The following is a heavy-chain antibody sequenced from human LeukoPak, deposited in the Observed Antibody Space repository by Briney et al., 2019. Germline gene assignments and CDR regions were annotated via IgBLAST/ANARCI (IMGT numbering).Heavy chain of an antibody. V-gene: IGHV1-2*02. J-gene: IGHJ3*02. CDR3: EVVRGAANPIDAFDI. Sequence: ASVKVSCKASRYTFTGYYMHWVRQAPGQELEWMGWINPNSGVTNYAQKFQGRVTMTRDTSISTAYMELSRLRSDDTAVYYCEVVRGAANPIDAFDIWGQGTMVTVSS. D-gene: IGHD3-10*01. CDR1: RYTFTGYY. CDR2: INPNSGVT.